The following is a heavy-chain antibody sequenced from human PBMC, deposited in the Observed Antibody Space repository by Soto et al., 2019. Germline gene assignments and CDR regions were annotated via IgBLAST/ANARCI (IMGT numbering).Heavy chain of an antibody. Sequence: GGSLRLSCAASGFTFSSYAMHWVRQAPGKGLEWVAVISYDGSNKYYADSVKGRFTISRDNSKNTLYLQMNSLRAEDTAVYYCARVSSPNYYGSASYGMDVWGQGTTVTVSS. CDR1: GFTFSSYA. V-gene: IGHV3-30-3*01. CDR3: ARVSSPNYYGSASYGMDV. D-gene: IGHD3-10*01. J-gene: IGHJ6*02. CDR2: ISYDGSNK.